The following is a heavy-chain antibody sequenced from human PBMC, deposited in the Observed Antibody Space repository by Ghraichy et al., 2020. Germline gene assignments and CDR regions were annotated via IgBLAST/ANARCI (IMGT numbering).Heavy chain of an antibody. J-gene: IGHJ5*02. D-gene: IGHD3-3*01. Sequence: ASVKVSCKASGYTFTSYAMHWVRQAPGQRLEWMGWINAGNGNTKYSQKFQGRVTITRDTSASTAYMELSSLRSEDTAVYYCARGPRPAIFGVVPSWFDPWGQGTLVTVSS. CDR3: ARGPRPAIFGVVPSWFDP. V-gene: IGHV1-3*01. CDR2: INAGNGNT. CDR1: GYTFTSYA.